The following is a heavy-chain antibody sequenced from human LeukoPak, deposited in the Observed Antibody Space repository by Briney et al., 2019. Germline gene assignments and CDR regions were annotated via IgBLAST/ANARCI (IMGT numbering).Heavy chain of an antibody. CDR2: IKQDGSEK. CDR3: AKDPMDV. CDR1: GSTFSSYW. J-gene: IGHJ6*02. Sequence: GGSLRLSCAASGSTFSSYWMSWVRQAPGKGLEWVANIKQDGSEKYYVDSVKGRFTISRDNAKNSLYLQMNSLRAEDTAVYYCAKDPMDVWGQGTTVTVSS. V-gene: IGHV3-7*03.